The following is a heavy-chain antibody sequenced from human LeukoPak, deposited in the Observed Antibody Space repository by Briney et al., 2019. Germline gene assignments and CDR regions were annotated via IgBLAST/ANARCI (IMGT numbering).Heavy chain of an antibody. D-gene: IGHD2-15*01. Sequence: PGGSLRLSCAASGFTFSSYSMNWVRQAPGKGLEWVSSISSSSSYIYYADSVKGRFTISRDNAKNSLYLQMNSLRAEDTAVYYCARSAHCSGGSCSSALDIWGQGTMVTVSS. J-gene: IGHJ3*02. CDR1: GFTFSSYS. CDR3: ARSAHCSGGSCSSALDI. CDR2: ISSSSSYI. V-gene: IGHV3-21*01.